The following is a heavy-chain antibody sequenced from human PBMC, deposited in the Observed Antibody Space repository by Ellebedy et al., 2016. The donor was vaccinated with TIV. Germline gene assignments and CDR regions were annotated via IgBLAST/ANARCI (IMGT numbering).Heavy chain of an antibody. CDR1: GYSFTSFG. V-gene: IGHV1-18*04. J-gene: IGHJ6*02. CDR2: ISKDNGDT. CDR3: ARGTPGDYDGLDV. Sequence: AASVKVSCKASGYSFTSFGISWVRQAPGQGLEWMGWISKDNGDTLYAQKFQGRVIMTRVTSTTTAYMELRSLTPDETAVYYCARGTPGDYDGLDVWGQGTTVTVS.